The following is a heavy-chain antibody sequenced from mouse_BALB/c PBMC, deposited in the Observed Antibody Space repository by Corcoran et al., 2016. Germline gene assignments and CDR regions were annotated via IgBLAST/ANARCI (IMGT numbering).Heavy chain of an antibody. J-gene: IGHJ4*01. V-gene: IGHV9-3-1*01. CDR1: GYTFPNYG. CDR2: INTYTGEP. CDR3: AREPYAMDY. Sequence: QIQLVQSGPELKKPGETVKISCKASGYTFPNYGMNCVKQAPGKGLKWMGWINTYTGEPTYADDFKGRFAFSLETSASTAYLQINNLKNEDTATYFCAREPYAMDYWGQGTSVTVSS.